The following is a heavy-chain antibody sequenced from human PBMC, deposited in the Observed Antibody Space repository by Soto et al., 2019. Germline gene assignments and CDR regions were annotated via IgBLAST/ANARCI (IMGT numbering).Heavy chain of an antibody. J-gene: IGHJ4*02. D-gene: IGHD3-10*01. V-gene: IGHV3-21*01. CDR1: EFTFSNYA. CDR2: ISSSSSYI. Sequence: GGSLILSCAASEFTFSNYAMSWVRQAPGKGLEWVSSISSSSSYIYYADSVKGRFTISRDNAKNSLYLQMNSLRAEDTAVYYCARDLEGVAGYWGQGTLVTVSS. CDR3: ARDLEGVAGY.